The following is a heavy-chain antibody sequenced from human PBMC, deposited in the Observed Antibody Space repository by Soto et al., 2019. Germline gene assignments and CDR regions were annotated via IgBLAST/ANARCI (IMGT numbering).Heavy chain of an antibody. V-gene: IGHV4-4*02. D-gene: IGHD3-10*01. CDR3: ARHEGVPATRGFDY. CDR1: GTSISSNFW. J-gene: IGHJ4*02. CDR2: VHPSGTT. Sequence: QVQVQESGPGLVEPSGTLSLTCAVSGTSISSNFWWSWVRQPPGKGLEWIGEVHPSGTTNYNPSLKSRVTISVDKSKNQLSLNLNSVTAADTAVFYCARHEGVPATRGFDYWGQGTLVAVSS.